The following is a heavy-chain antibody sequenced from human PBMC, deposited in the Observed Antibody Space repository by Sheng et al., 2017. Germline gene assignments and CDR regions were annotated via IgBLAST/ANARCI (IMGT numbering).Heavy chain of an antibody. CDR3: AKTQKGYCSGGSCYLYYYYYMDV. Sequence: EVQLVESGGGLVKPGGSLRLSCAASGFTFSSYSMNWVRQAPGKGLEWVSSISSSSSYIYYADSVKGRFTISRDNAKNSLYLQMNSLRAEDTAVYYCAKTQKGYCSGGSCYLYYYYYMDVWGKGTTVTVSS. J-gene: IGHJ6*03. V-gene: IGHV3-21*01. D-gene: IGHD2-15*01. CDR2: ISSSSSYI. CDR1: GFTFSSYS.